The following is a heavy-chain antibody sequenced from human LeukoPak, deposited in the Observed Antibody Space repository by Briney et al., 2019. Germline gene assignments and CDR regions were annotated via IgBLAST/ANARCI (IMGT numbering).Heavy chain of an antibody. V-gene: IGHV1-2*02. CDR3: ARVPYYDSSGYYLDY. D-gene: IGHD3-22*01. CDR2: INPNSGGT. Sequence: ASVKVSCKASGYTFTSYDINWVRQAPGQGLEWMGWINPNSGGTNYAQKFQGRVTMTRDTSISTAYMELSRLRSDDTAVYYCARVPYYDSSGYYLDYWGQGTLVTVSS. J-gene: IGHJ4*02. CDR1: GYTFTSYD.